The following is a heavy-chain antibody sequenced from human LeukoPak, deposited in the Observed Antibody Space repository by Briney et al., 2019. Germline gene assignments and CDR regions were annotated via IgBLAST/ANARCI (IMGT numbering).Heavy chain of an antibody. J-gene: IGHJ4*02. V-gene: IGHV4-59*04. Sequence: SETLSLTCTVSGGSINTYYWSWIRQPPGKGLEWIGYIYYSGTTYYNPSLKSRVTISVDTSKTQFSLKLSSVTAADTAVYYCAREVRVSGYFEYWGQGTLVTVSS. CDR1: GGSINTYY. CDR3: AREVRVSGYFEY. D-gene: IGHD6-19*01. CDR2: IYYSGTT.